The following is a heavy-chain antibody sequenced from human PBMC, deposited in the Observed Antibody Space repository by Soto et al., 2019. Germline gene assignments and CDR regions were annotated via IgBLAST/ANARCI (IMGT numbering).Heavy chain of an antibody. CDR2: ISYDGSNK. CDR1: GFTFSSYG. CDR3: AKSFNSSSWYYYYYYGMDV. Sequence: GGSLRLSCAASGFTFSSYGMHWVRQAPGKGLEWVAVISYDGSNKYYADSVKGRFTISRDNSKNTLYLQMNSLRAEDTAVYYCAKSFNSSSWYYYYYYGMDVWGQGTTVTVSS. J-gene: IGHJ6*02. V-gene: IGHV3-30*18. D-gene: IGHD6-13*01.